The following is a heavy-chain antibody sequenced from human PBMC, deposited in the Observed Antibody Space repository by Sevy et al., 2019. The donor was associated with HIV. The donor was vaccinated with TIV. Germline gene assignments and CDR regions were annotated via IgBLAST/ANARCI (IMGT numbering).Heavy chain of an antibody. Sequence: GGSLRLSCAASGFTFSSYAMSWVRQAPGKGLEWVSAINGSGGSTYYADSVKGRFTISRDNSKNTQYLQTNSLSAEDTAVYYCAKDRYYDSSGPLDYWGQGTLVTVSS. J-gene: IGHJ4*02. D-gene: IGHD3-22*01. CDR1: GFTFSSYA. V-gene: IGHV3-23*01. CDR2: INGSGGST. CDR3: AKDRYYDSSGPLDY.